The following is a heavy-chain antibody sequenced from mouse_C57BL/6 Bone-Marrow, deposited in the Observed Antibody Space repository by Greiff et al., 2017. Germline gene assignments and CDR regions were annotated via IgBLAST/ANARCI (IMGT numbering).Heavy chain of an antibody. CDR2: IVPGSGST. Sequence: VQLQQSGAELMKPGASVKLSCKATGYTFNGYWIEWVKQRPGHGLEWIGEIVPGSGSTKYNEKFKGKATFTADTSSNTAYMQLSSLTTEDSAIYSSVMWPAAAYWGQGTLVTVSA. V-gene: IGHV1-9*01. J-gene: IGHJ3*01. CDR1: GYTFNGYW. CDR3: VMWPAAAY.